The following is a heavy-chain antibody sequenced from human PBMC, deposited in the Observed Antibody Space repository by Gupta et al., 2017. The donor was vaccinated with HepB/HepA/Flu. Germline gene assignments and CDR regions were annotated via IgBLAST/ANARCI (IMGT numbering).Heavy chain of an antibody. J-gene: IGHJ4*02. CDR1: GFPFSDYY. CDR3: ARGRTLRNYFDY. V-gene: IGHV3-11*01. Sequence: QVQLVESGGGLVKPGGSRRLSCAASGFPFSDYYMSWIRQVPGKGLEWVSYISSGGSTIYYADSVKGRFTISRDNAKNSLYLQMKRLRAEDTAVYYCARGRTLRNYFDYWGQGTLVTVSS. CDR2: ISSGGSTI. D-gene: IGHD3-16*01.